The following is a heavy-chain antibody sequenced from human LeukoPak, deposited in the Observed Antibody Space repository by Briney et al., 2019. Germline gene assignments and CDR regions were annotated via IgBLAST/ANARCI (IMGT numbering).Heavy chain of an antibody. CDR2: ISPTGSTT. Sequence: PGGSLRLSCIASGFSFSGHWMHWARHLPGKGLVWVSRISPTGSTTSYADSVKGRFTVSRDNAKNTLYLQVNNLRAEDTAVYYCATDYGKDPLYFDYWGQGTLVTVSS. V-gene: IGHV3-74*01. CDR3: ATDYGKDPLYFDY. J-gene: IGHJ4*02. CDR1: GFSFSGHW. D-gene: IGHD3-16*01.